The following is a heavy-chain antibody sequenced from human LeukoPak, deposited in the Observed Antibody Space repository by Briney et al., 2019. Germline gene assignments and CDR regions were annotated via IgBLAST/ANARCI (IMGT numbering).Heavy chain of an antibody. CDR3: ARVWVPYYDILTGYYAWGGFDY. V-gene: IGHV1-2*02. D-gene: IGHD3-9*01. CDR2: INPNSGGT. Sequence: ASVKVSCKASGYTFTGYYMHWVRQAPGQGLEWMGWINPNSGGTNYAQKFQGRVTMTRDTSISTAYMELSRLRSDDTAVYYCARVWVPYYDILTGYYAWGGFDYWGQGTLVTVSS. CDR1: GYTFTGYY. J-gene: IGHJ4*02.